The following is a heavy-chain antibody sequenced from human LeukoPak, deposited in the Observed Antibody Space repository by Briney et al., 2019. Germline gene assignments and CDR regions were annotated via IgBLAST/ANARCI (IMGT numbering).Heavy chain of an antibody. D-gene: IGHD6-13*01. CDR3: ARDPNSSSWSLFVDY. CDR2: ISSSGSTI. V-gene: IGHV3-11*01. CDR1: GFTFSDYY. J-gene: IGHJ4*02. Sequence: GGSLRLSCAASGFTFSDYYMSWIRQAPGKGLEWVSYISSSGSTIYYADSVKGRFTISRDNAKNSLYLQMNSLRAEDTAVYYCARDPNSSSWSLFVDYWGQGTLVTVSS.